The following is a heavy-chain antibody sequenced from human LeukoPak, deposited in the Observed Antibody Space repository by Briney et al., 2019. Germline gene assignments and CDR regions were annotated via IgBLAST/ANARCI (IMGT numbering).Heavy chain of an antibody. CDR2: ISYDGSNK. V-gene: IGHV3-30*03. J-gene: IGHJ4*01. D-gene: IGHD1-26*01. CDR1: GFPFTNYG. Sequence: GGSLRLSCAASGFPFTNYGMHWVRQGPGKGLEWVALISYDGSNKYYADSVKGRFTISRDNSKKTLYLQMNSLRPEDTAVYYCAGGTYHGDYWGHGTQVTVSS. CDR3: AGGTYHGDY.